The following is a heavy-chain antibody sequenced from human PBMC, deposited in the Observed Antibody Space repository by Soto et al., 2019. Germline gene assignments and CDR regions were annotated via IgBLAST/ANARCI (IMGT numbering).Heavy chain of an antibody. J-gene: IGHJ3*02. Sequence: PGESLKISCMGSGYKVSTWHNFTSYWIAWVRQMPGEGLEWMGIIYPGDSDTRYSPSFQGQVSISADKSISTAYLQWSSLKASDTAMYYCARHPPTYYDIFTGSDGAFDIRARRTVVTVSS. V-gene: IGHV5-51*01. CDR1: GYKVSTWHNFTSYW. CDR3: ARHPPTYYDIFTGSDGAFDI. CDR2: IYPGDSDT. D-gene: IGHD3-9*01.